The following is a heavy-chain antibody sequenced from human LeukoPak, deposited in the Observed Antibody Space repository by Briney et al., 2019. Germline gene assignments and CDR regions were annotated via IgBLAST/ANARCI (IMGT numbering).Heavy chain of an antibody. CDR3: ARGKWFDP. CDR2: INHSGST. J-gene: IGHJ5*02. Sequence: SETLSLTCAVYGGSFSGYYWSWIRQPPGKGLEWIGEINHSGSTNYNPSLKSRVTISVDTSKNQFSLKLSSVTAADTAVYYCARGKWFDPWGQGTLVTVSS. V-gene: IGHV4-34*01. CDR1: GGSFSGYY.